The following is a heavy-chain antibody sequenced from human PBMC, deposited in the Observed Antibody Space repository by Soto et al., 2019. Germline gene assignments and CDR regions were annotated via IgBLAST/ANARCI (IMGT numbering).Heavy chain of an antibody. D-gene: IGHD6-13*01. CDR1: GYTFSSYG. CDR3: ARAFGSTDY. V-gene: IGHV1-18*01. Sequence: QVQLVQSGAEVKKHGASVKVSYEASGYTFSSYGISWVRQAPGQGFEWMGWISGYNSITRYAQKFQGRVTMTTDTSTSTAYMELRSLSSDDTAVYYCARAFGSTDYWGQGTLVTVSS. J-gene: IGHJ4*02. CDR2: ISGYNSIT.